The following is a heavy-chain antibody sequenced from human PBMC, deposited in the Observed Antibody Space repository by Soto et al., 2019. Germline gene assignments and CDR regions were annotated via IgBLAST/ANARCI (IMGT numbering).Heavy chain of an antibody. CDR2: INAGNGNT. V-gene: IGHV1-3*01. Sequence: ASVKVSCKASGYTFTSYAMHWVRQAPGQRLEWMGWINAGNGNTKYSQKFQGRVTITRDTSASTAYMELSSLRSEDTAVYYCARDRESTVTTEVGYYYGMDVWCQGTTVTVSS. J-gene: IGHJ6*02. D-gene: IGHD4-17*01. CDR1: GYTFTSYA. CDR3: ARDRESTVTTEVGYYYGMDV.